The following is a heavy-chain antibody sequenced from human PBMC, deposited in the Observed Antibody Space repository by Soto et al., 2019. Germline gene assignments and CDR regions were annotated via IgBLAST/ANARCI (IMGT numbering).Heavy chain of an antibody. D-gene: IGHD5-12*01. CDR1: GGTFSSYA. V-gene: IGHV1-69*13. CDR3: ARVCSGYDPREFDY. Sequence: SVKVSCKASGGTFSSYAISWVRQAPGQGLEWMGGIIPIFGTANYAQKFQGRVTITADESTSTAYMELSSLRSEDTAVYYCARVCSGYDPREFDYWGQGTLVTVS. J-gene: IGHJ4*02. CDR2: IIPIFGTA.